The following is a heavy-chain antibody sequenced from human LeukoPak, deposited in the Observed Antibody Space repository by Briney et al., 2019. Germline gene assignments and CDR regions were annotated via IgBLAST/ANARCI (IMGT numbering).Heavy chain of an antibody. J-gene: IGHJ6*02. D-gene: IGHD2-2*01. CDR1: GFTFSSYA. V-gene: IGHV3-30*01. CDR3: ARDLATGRVVPEYGMDV. Sequence: PGRSLRLSCAASGFTFSSYAMHWVRQAPGKGLEWVAVISYDGSNKYYADSVKGRFTISRDNSKNTLYLQMNSLRAEDTAVYYCARDLATGRVVPEYGMDVWGQGTTVTVSS. CDR2: ISYDGSNK.